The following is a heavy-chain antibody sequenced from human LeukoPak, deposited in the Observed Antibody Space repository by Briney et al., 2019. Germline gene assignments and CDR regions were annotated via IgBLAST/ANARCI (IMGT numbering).Heavy chain of an antibody. CDR3: ARGRKGGGPAPKRSRYYYYMDV. CDR2: IYYSGST. J-gene: IGHJ6*03. CDR1: GGSISSGGYY. D-gene: IGHD3-16*01. V-gene: IGHV4-31*03. Sequence: PSETLSLTCTVSGGSISSGGYYWSWIRQHPGKGLEWIGYIYYSGSTYYNPSLKSRVTISVDTSKNQFSLKLSSVTAADTAVYYCARGRKGGGPAPKRSRYYYYMDVWGKGTTVTVSS.